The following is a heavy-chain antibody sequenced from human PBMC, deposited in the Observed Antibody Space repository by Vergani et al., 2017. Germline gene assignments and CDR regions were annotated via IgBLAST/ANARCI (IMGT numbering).Heavy chain of an antibody. V-gene: IGHV4-59*02. CDR2: MYHSGST. J-gene: IGHJ4*01. Sequence: QVKLQESGPGLVKPSETLSLTCTVSGASVNSYYWCWIRHPPGKELEWIGYMYHSGSTNYNPSLETRVTISGDTSKNQFSLNLNSVTAADTAVYYCGRVADLYGLASRLLDLWGQGILVNVSS. D-gene: IGHD3-10*01. CDR3: GRVADLYGLASRLLDL. CDR1: GASVNSYY.